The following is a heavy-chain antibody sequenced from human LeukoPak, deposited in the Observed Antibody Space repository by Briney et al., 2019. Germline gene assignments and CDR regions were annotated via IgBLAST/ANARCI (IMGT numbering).Heavy chain of an antibody. CDR3: ARAEDGYSYGYGDAFDI. V-gene: IGHV3-48*04. J-gene: IGHJ3*02. D-gene: IGHD5-18*01. CDR1: GFTFSTYS. CDR2: ISSSSSTI. Sequence: GGSLRLSCAASGFTFSTYSMNWVRQAPGKGLEWISYISSSSSTIYYADSVEGRFTISRDNARNSLYLQMNSLRAEDTAVYYCARAEDGYSYGYGDAFDIWGQGTMVTVSS.